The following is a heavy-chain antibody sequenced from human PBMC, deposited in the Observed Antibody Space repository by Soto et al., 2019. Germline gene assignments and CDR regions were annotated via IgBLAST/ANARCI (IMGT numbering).Heavy chain of an antibody. J-gene: IGHJ4*02. Sequence: SETLSLTCTVSGCSISSYYWTWIRQPPGKRLEWIGYIKDSGNTNYNPSLKSRVTMSLDTSKNQFSLKVNSVTAADTAVYYCARVSPSYSTGWYYFDYGGQGTLVNVSS. CDR3: ARVSPSYSTGWYYFDY. CDR2: IKDSGNT. CDR1: GCSISSYY. V-gene: IGHV4-59*01. D-gene: IGHD6-19*01.